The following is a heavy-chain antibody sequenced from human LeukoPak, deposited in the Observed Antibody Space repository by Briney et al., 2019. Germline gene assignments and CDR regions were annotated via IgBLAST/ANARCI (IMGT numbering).Heavy chain of an antibody. CDR1: GFTFSSYA. V-gene: IGHV3-23*01. CDR2: ISGSGGST. D-gene: IGHD3-10*01. J-gene: IGHJ4*02. CDR3: AKQSRHVLLWFGELSY. Sequence: SGGSLRLSCAASGFTFSSYAMSWVGQPPGKGLEWVSAISGSGGSTYYAASVKGRFTISRDNSKNTLYLQMNSLRAEDTAVYYCAKQSRHVLLWFGELSYWGQGTLVTVSS.